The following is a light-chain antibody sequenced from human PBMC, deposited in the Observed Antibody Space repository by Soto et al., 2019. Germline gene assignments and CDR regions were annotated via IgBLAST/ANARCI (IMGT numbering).Light chain of an antibody. CDR1: QSINSW. Sequence: DIQMTQSPSTLSASVGDSVTITCRASQSINSWLAWYQQKPGKAPQFLIYKASSLESGVPSRFSGSGFGTEFTLTISSLQPDDFASYYCQQYSSYPWTFGQGTKVEI. V-gene: IGKV1-5*03. CDR2: KAS. CDR3: QQYSSYPWT. J-gene: IGKJ1*01.